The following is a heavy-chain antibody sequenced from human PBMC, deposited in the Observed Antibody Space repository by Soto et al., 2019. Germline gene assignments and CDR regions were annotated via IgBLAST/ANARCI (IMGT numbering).Heavy chain of an antibody. V-gene: IGHV1-69*06. J-gene: IGHJ6*02. CDR3: ARDQYYYDSSGSSLDV. CDR2: IIPIFGTA. Sequence: SVKVSCKASGGTSSSYAISWVRQAPGQGLEWMGGIIPIFGTANYAQKFQGRVTITADKSTSTAYMELSSLRSEDTAVYYCARDQYYYDSSGSSLDVWGQGTTVTVSS. D-gene: IGHD3-22*01. CDR1: GGTSSSYA.